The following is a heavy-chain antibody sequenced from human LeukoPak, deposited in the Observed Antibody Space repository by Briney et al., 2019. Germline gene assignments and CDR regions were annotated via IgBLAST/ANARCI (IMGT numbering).Heavy chain of an antibody. D-gene: IGHD5-24*01. V-gene: IGHV1-2*02. J-gene: IGHJ5*02. CDR3: AREEIGSRFDP. CDR2: INPNSGST. CDR1: GYTFTGYY. Sequence: GASVKVSCKASGYTFTGYYMHWVRQAPGQGLEWMGWINPNSGSTYYAQKFQGRVTMTRDTSISTAYMNLSSLRSEDTAVYYCAREEIGSRFDPWGQGTLVTVSS.